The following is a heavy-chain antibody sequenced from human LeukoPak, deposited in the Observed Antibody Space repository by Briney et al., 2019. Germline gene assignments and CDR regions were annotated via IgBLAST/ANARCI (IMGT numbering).Heavy chain of an antibody. Sequence: SETLSLTCTVSGGSISSSSYYWGWIRQPPGKGLEWIGSIYYSGSTYYNPSLKSRVTISVDTSKNQFSLKLSSVTVADTAVYYCARDRDCSGGSCYSGHGMDVWGQGTTVTVSS. D-gene: IGHD2-15*01. CDR2: IYYSGST. CDR3: ARDRDCSGGSCYSGHGMDV. CDR1: GGSISSSSYY. V-gene: IGHV4-39*07. J-gene: IGHJ6*02.